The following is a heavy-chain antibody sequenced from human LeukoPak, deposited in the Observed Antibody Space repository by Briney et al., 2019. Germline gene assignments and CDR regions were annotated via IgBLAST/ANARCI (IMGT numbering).Heavy chain of an antibody. CDR1: GFTFSNYR. CDR2: ISASSNDI. D-gene: IGHD6-19*01. J-gene: IGHJ4*02. V-gene: IGHV3-21*01. CDR3: ARIRLGWYFDY. Sequence: GGSLRLSCAASGFTFSNYRMKWIRQAPGKGLQWLSSISASSNDIYYADAVRDRFTISRDNAKNSLYLQMNSLRAEDTAVYYCARIRLGWYFDYWGQGTLVTVSS.